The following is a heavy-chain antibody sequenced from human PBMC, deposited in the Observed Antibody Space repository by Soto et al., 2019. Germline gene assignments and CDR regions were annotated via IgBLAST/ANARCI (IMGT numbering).Heavy chain of an antibody. CDR1: GFKFRTYW. J-gene: IGHJ6*02. CDR3: ARGHYGMDV. V-gene: IGHV3-7*01. Sequence: EVPLVESGGGLVQPGGSLRLSCATSGFKFRTYWMTWVRQAPGKGLEWVASIKPDGSEKYYVDSVKGRFTISRDNAKNSMYLQMNSLRAEDTTVYYCARGHYGMDVWGQGTTVTVSS. CDR2: IKPDGSEK.